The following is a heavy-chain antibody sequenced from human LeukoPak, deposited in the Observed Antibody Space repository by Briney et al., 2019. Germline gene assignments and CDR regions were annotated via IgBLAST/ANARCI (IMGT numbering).Heavy chain of an antibody. CDR3: ARAPLGYCSGGRCSGVKFDY. CDR1: GGSISSHY. Sequence: SETLSLTCTVSGGSISSHYWSWIRQPPGKGLEWIGYIYNSGSTNYDPSLKSRVTISIDTSRNQFSLKLSSVTAADTAVYYCARAPLGYCSGGRCSGVKFDYWGQGTLVTVSS. J-gene: IGHJ4*02. CDR2: IYNSGST. V-gene: IGHV4-59*11. D-gene: IGHD2-15*01.